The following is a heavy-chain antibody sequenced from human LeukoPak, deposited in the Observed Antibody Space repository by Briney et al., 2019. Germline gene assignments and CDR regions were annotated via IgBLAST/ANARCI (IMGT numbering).Heavy chain of an antibody. Sequence: GGSLRLPCAASGFTLSSYGMHWVRQAPGKGLEWVAVISYDGSNKYYADSVKGRFTISRDNSKNTLYLQMNSLRAEDTAVYYCAKDVWFGELFLNYFDYWGQGTLVTVSS. CDR3: AKDVWFGELFLNYFDY. CDR1: GFTLSSYG. J-gene: IGHJ4*02. V-gene: IGHV3-30*18. CDR2: ISYDGSNK. D-gene: IGHD3-10*01.